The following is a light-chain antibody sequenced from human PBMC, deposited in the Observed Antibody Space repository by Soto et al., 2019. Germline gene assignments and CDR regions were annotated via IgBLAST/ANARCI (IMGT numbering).Light chain of an antibody. V-gene: IGKV3-20*01. CDR2: AAS. Sequence: DIVLTQSPGTLSFSPGERATLSCRASQTVINNQLAWYQQTPGQAPRLLIYAASSRATGIPDRFSGSGSGTDFTLTITRLEPEDSAMYYCQQYGSSGGITFGQGTRLETK. J-gene: IGKJ5*01. CDR3: QQYGSSGGIT. CDR1: QTVINNQ.